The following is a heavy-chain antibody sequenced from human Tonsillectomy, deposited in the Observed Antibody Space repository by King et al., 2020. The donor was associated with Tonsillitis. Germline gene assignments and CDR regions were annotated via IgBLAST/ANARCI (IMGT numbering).Heavy chain of an antibody. J-gene: IGHJ4*02. V-gene: IGHV4-39*01. CDR3: ASTRYYYDSSGLRRDFDY. CDR2: IYYSGST. CDR1: RGSISSSSYY. D-gene: IGHD3-22*01. Sequence: QLQESGPGLVKPSETLSLTCTVSRGSISSSSYYWGWIRQPPGKGLEWIGSIYYSGSTYYNPSLKSRVTISVDTSKNQFSLKLSSVTAADTAGYYCASTRYYYDSSGLRRDFDYWGQGTLVTVSS.